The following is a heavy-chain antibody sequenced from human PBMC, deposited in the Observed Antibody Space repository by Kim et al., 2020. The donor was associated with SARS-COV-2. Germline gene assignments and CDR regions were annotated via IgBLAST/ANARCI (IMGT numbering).Heavy chain of an antibody. J-gene: IGHJ5*02. CDR2: N. Sequence: NDYAVSVKSRITINPDTSKNQCSLQLNSVTPEDTAVYYCARVQGGTWFDPWGQGTLVTVSS. V-gene: IGHV6-1*01. CDR3: ARVQGGTWFDP. D-gene: IGHD3-16*01.